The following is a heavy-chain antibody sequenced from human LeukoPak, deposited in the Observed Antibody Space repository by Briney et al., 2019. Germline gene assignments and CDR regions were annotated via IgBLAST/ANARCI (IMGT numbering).Heavy chain of an antibody. V-gene: IGHV4-34*01. CDR1: GGSFSGYY. Sequence: SETLSLTCAVYGGSFSGYYWSWIRQPPGKGLEWIGEINHSGSTNYNPSLESRVTISVDTSKNQFSLKLSSVTAADTAVYYCARAGLRYFDWLSPDVWGQGTTVTVSS. CDR2: INHSGST. CDR3: ARAGLRYFDWLSPDV. D-gene: IGHD3-9*01. J-gene: IGHJ6*02.